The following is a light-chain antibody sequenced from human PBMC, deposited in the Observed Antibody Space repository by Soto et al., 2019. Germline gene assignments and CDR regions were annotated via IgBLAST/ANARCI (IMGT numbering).Light chain of an antibody. CDR3: CSYAGSYSLV. CDR1: SSDVGGYNY. J-gene: IGLJ3*02. CDR2: DVS. V-gene: IGLV2-11*01. Sequence: QSALTQPRSVSGSPAQSVTISCTGTSSDVGGYNYVSWYQQHPDKAPKLMIYDVSKRPSGVPDRVSGSKSGNTASLTISGLQAEDEADYYCCSYAGSYSLVFGGGTKLTVL.